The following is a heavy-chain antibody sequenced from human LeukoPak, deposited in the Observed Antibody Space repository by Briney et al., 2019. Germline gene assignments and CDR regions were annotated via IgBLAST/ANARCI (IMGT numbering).Heavy chain of an antibody. V-gene: IGHV3-30*02. J-gene: IGHJ4*02. CDR3: AKDPTIFGVVMAYFDY. Sequence: GWSLRLSCAASGFTFSSYGMHCVRQAPGKGLGGVAFIGYDGSNKYYAGSVKGRFTISRDNSKNTLYLQMNSLRAEDTAVYYCAKDPTIFGVVMAYFDYWGQGTLVTVSS. CDR2: IGYDGSNK. D-gene: IGHD3-3*01. CDR1: GFTFSSYG.